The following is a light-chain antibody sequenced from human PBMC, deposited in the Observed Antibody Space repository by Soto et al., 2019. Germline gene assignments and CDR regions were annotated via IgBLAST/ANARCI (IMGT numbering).Light chain of an antibody. Sequence: QSVLTQPPSASGTPGQRVTISCSGSNSNIGSNTVNWYRQLPGTAPKLLIYNNNQRPSGVPDRFSGSKSGTSASLAISGLRSDDEADYYCATWDDSPVFGGGTKLTVL. CDR3: ATWDDSPV. CDR2: NNN. J-gene: IGLJ2*01. CDR1: NSNIGSNT. V-gene: IGLV1-44*01.